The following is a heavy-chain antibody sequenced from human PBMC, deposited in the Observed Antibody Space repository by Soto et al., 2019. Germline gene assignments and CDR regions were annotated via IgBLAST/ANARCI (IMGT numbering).Heavy chain of an antibody. Sequence: GGCMGLSCSASGLSVSSEGMSWVRQAPGKGLEWVANIKQDGSEKYYVDSVKGRFTISRDNAKNSLYLQMNSLRAEDTAVYYCARERGLIHHDYWGQGTLVTVSS. CDR1: GLSVSSEG. J-gene: IGHJ4*02. CDR2: IKQDGSEK. V-gene: IGHV3-7*01. CDR3: ARERGLIHHDY. D-gene: IGHD3-16*01.